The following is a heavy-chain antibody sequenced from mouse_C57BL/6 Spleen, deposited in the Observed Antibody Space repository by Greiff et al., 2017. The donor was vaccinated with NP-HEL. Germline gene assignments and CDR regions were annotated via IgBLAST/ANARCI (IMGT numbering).Heavy chain of an antibody. CDR3: ARYGYYVGYYAMDY. J-gene: IGHJ4*01. Sequence: VQLQQPGAELVRPGTSVKLSCKASGYTFTSYWMHWVKQRPGQGLEWIGVIDPSDSYTNYNQKFKGKATLTVDTSSSTAYMQLSSLTSEDSAVYYCARYGYYVGYYAMDYWGQGTSVTVSS. CDR2: IDPSDSYT. V-gene: IGHV1-59*01. CDR1: GYTFTSYW. D-gene: IGHD2-3*01.